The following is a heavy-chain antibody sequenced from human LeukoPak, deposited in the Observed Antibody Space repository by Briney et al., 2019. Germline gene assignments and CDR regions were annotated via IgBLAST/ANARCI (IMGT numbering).Heavy chain of an antibody. V-gene: IGHV3-23*01. CDR2: ISVSGSDT. D-gene: IGHD3-16*01. CDR3: VLDARLGESLR. CDR1: RYPFSSYS. J-gene: IGHJ4*02. Sequence: VGSLRIPCTSSRYPFSSYSMSWDHKAPQKALHRISYISVSGSDTYYADSVKGRLTTSRDNSKNTLYLEMNSLRVEDTAVYYCVLDARLGESLRWGQGTLVTVSS.